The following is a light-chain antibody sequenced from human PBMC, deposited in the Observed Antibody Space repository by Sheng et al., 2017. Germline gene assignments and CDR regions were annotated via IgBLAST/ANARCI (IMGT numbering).Light chain of an antibody. CDR1: QSVLYRSNNKNY. CDR3: QQYYGTLPWT. J-gene: IGKJ1*01. CDR2: WAS. Sequence: DIVMTQSPDSLAVSLGERATINCKSSQSVLYRSNNKNYLAWYQQKPGQPPKLLIYWASTRESGVPDRFSGSGSGTDFTLTISSLQAEDVAVYYCQQYYGTLPWTFGQGTKVEIK. V-gene: IGKV4-1*01.